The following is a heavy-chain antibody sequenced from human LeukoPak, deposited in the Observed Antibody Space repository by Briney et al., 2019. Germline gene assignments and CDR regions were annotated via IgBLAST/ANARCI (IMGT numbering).Heavy chain of an antibody. Sequence: GGSLRLSCTAAGFTFGDYAMSWVRQAPGKGLEWVGFIRSKADGGTTEYAASVKGRFTISRDDSQSIAYLQMNSLKTEDTAVYYCTRDGGGFSGSSPFIDYWGQGTLVTVSS. J-gene: IGHJ4*02. CDR2: IRSKADGGTT. CDR1: GFTFGDYA. V-gene: IGHV3-49*04. CDR3: TRDGGGFSGSSPFIDY. D-gene: IGHD1-26*01.